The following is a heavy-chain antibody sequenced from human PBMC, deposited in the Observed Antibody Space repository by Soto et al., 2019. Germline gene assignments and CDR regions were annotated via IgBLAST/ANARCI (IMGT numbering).Heavy chain of an antibody. CDR1: GGTFSSYA. D-gene: IGHD2-15*01. J-gene: IGHJ5*02. CDR3: ARASDCSGGSCFHRGDWFDP. V-gene: IGHV1-69*12. Sequence: QVQLVQSGAEVKKPGSSVKVSCKASGGTFSSYAISWVRQAPGQGLEWMGGIIPILGTANYAQKFQGRVTITADESTRTAYRELSSLRSEDTAVYYCARASDCSGGSCFHRGDWFDPWGQGTLVTVSS. CDR2: IIPILGTA.